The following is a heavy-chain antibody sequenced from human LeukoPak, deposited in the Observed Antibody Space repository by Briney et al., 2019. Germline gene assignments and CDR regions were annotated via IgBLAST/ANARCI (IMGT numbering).Heavy chain of an antibody. D-gene: IGHD6-13*01. Sequence: GESLKISCKGSGYSFTSYWIGWVRQMPGKGLEWMGIIYPGDSDTRYSPSFRGQVTISADKSISTAYLQWSSLKASDTAMYYCARTGYSSSWYKYSNWFDPWGQGTLVTVSS. CDR2: IYPGDSDT. J-gene: IGHJ5*02. V-gene: IGHV5-51*01. CDR3: ARTGYSSSWYKYSNWFDP. CDR1: GYSFTSYW.